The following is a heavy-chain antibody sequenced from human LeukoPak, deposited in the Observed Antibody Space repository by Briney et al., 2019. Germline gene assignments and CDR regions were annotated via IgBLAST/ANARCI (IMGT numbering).Heavy chain of an antibody. CDR1: GFIVSSNY. J-gene: IGHJ3*02. V-gene: IGHV3-53*01. CDR3: ARVSVTTTTDAFDI. D-gene: IGHD4-17*01. Sequence: GGSLRLSCAASGFIVSSNYMSWVRQSPGKGLEWVSIIYSSGSTYYPDSLKGRFTISRDNSKNTPYLQVNSLRAEDTAIYYCARVSVTTTTDAFDIWGQGTMVTVSS. CDR2: IYSSGST.